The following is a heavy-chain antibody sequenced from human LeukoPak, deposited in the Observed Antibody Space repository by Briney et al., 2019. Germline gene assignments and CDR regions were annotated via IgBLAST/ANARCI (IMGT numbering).Heavy chain of an antibody. V-gene: IGHV6-1*01. J-gene: IGHJ4*02. CDR1: GDSVSSNSAA. D-gene: IGHD7-27*01. CDR3: AKARGTNWGLDC. Sequence: SQTLSLTCAISGDSVSSNSAAWNWIRQSPSRGLEWLGRTYYRSKWYNDYAASVKSRITINPDTSKNLLSLQLNSVTAEDTAVYYCAKARGTNWGLDCWGQGTLVTVSS. CDR2: TYYRSKWYN.